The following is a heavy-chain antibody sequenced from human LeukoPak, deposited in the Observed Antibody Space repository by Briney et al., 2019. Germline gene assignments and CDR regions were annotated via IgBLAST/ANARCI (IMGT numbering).Heavy chain of an antibody. CDR1: GFTFSGSA. J-gene: IGHJ6*04. D-gene: IGHD6-13*01. V-gene: IGHV3-73*01. CDR3: TSQDGAGIAAAGRRGKDV. CDR2: IRSKANSYAT. Sequence: PGGSLRLSCAASGFTFSGSAMHWVRQASGKGLEWVDRIRSKANSYATAYAASVKGRFTISRDDSKNTAYLQMNSLKTEDTAVYYCTSQDGAGIAAAGRRGKDVWGKGTTVTISS.